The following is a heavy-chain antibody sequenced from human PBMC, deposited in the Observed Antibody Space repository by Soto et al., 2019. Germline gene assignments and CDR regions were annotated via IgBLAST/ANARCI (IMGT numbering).Heavy chain of an antibody. CDR2: IYSGGST. Sequence: GGSLRLSCAASGFTVSSNYMSWVRQAPGKGLEWVSVIYSGGSTYYADSVKGGFTISRDNSKNTLYLQMNSLRAEDTAVYYCTRVSSGYDSTYFDYWGQGTLVTVSS. CDR1: GFTVSSNY. J-gene: IGHJ4*02. D-gene: IGHD5-12*01. CDR3: TRVSSGYDSTYFDY. V-gene: IGHV3-66*01.